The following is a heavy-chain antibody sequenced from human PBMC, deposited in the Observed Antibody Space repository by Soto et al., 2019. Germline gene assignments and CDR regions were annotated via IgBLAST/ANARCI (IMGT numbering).Heavy chain of an antibody. V-gene: IGHV4-39*01. Sequence: SETLSLTCTVSGGSISSRGYYWGWIRQPPGKGLEWIGTIYYSGSTYYNPSLKSRVTISVDTSKNQFSLKLSSVTAADTAVYYCATSNWFDPLGPGNPGHRLL. CDR2: IYYSGST. J-gene: IGHJ5*02. CDR3: ATSNWFDP. CDR1: GGSISSRGYY.